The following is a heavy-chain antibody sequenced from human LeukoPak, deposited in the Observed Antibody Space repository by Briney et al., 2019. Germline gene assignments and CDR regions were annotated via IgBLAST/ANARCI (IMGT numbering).Heavy chain of an antibody. Sequence: SETLSLTRTVSGGSISSGSYYWSWIRQPAGKGLEWIGRIYTSGSTNYNPSLKSRVTISVDTSKNHFSLKLSSVTAADTAVYYCASGLGIYYDSSGYELGYWGQGTLVTVSS. J-gene: IGHJ4*02. D-gene: IGHD3-22*01. V-gene: IGHV4-61*02. CDR2: IYTSGST. CDR3: ASGLGIYYDSSGYELGY. CDR1: GGSISSGSYY.